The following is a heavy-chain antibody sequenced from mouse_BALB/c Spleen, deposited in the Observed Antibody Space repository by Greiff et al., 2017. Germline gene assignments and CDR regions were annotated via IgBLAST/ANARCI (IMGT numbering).Heavy chain of an antibody. Sequence: EVKLVESGGGLVKPGGSLKLSCAASGFAFSSYDMSWVRQTPEKRLEWVAYISSGGGSTYYPDTVKGRFTISRDNAKNTLYLQMSSLKSEDTAMYYCARRSWVDYWGQGTTLTVSS. J-gene: IGHJ2*01. CDR2: ISSGGGST. CDR1: GFAFSSYD. V-gene: IGHV5-12-1*01. CDR3: ARRSWVDY. D-gene: IGHD4-1*01.